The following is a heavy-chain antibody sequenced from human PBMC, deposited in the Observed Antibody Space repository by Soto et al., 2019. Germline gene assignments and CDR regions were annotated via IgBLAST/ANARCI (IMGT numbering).Heavy chain of an antibody. J-gene: IGHJ4*02. CDR2: ITGGGGGT. D-gene: IGHD6-19*01. CDR1: GFTFSNYA. CDR3: AKEMIASTVADFIDF. Sequence: GGSLRLSCTASGFTFSNYAMTWVRQAPGKGLEWVSTITGGGGGTYYADSVKGRFTISRDNSKDTLYLQMPNLRADDTAIYCCAKEMIASTVADFIDFSGQATLVTVSS. V-gene: IGHV3-23*01.